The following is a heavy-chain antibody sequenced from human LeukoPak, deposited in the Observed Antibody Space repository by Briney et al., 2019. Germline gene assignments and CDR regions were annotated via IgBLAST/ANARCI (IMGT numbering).Heavy chain of an antibody. Sequence: PGGSLKLSCAASGFTFSGSAMHWVRQASGKGLEWVGRIRSKANSYATAYAASVKGRFTISRDDSKNTAYLQMNSLKTEGTAVYDCTRLSGTGTTDWGQGTLVTVSS. V-gene: IGHV3-73*01. CDR2: IRSKANSYAT. J-gene: IGHJ4*02. CDR1: GFTFSGSA. D-gene: IGHD1-1*01. CDR3: TRLSGTGTTD.